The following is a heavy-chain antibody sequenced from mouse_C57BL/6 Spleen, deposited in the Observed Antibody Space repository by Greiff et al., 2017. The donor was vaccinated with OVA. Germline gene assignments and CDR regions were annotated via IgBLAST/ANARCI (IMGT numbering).Heavy chain of an antibody. D-gene: IGHD2-5*01. CDR2: IYPGAGDT. V-gene: IGHV1-82*01. CDR3: ASPPYYSNYGGFAY. J-gene: IGHJ3*01. CDR1: GYAFSSSW. Sequence: QVQLKESGPELVKPGASVKISCKASGYAFSSSWLNWVKQRPGKGLEWIGRIYPGAGDTNYNGKFKGKATLTADKSSSTAYMQLSSLTSEDSAVYFCASPPYYSNYGGFAYWGQGTLVTVSA.